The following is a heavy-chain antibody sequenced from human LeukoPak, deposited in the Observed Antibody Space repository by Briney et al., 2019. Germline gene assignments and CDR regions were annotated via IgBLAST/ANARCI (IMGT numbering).Heavy chain of an antibody. CDR3: ARYTTVTYWYFDL. CDR2: ICYSGST. Sequence: SSQTLSLTCTVSGGSISSGGYYWSWIRQHPGKGLEWIGYICYSGSTYYNPSLKSRVTISVDTSKNQFSLKLSSVTAADTAVYYCARYTTVTYWYFDLWGRGTLVTVSS. D-gene: IGHD4-17*01. CDR1: GGSISSGGYY. V-gene: IGHV4-31*03. J-gene: IGHJ2*01.